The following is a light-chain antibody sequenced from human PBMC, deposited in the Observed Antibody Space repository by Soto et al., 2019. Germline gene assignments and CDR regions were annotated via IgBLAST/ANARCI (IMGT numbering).Light chain of an antibody. CDR2: VNGDGRH. CDR1: SGHTTYA. CDR3: QTWGTGVQV. J-gene: IGLJ3*02. V-gene: IGLV4-69*01. Sequence: QSALTQSPSASASLGASVKLTCTLNSGHTTYAIAWHQQQPEKGPRYLMKVNGDGRHNKGDGIPDRFSGSSSGAERYLTISSLLSEDEGDYYCQTWGTGVQVFGGGTKLTVL.